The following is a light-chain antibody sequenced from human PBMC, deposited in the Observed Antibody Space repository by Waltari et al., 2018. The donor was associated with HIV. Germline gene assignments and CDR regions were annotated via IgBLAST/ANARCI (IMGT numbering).Light chain of an antibody. CDR2: MNN. V-gene: IGLV1-47*03. Sequence: SVLTPPPSASGTPGQRVTISCSGSPSHIGKNNVTWYHHRPGTAPKLRSHMNNQRPSGVPDLFSGSTSGTSASLAISGLWSEDEAEYYCVAWDDSLGGVVFGGGTKVDVL. J-gene: IGLJ2*01. CDR1: PSHIGKNN. CDR3: VAWDDSLGGVV.